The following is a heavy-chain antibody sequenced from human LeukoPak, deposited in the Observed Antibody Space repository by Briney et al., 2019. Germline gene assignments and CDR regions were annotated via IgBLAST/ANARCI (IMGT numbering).Heavy chain of an antibody. D-gene: IGHD4-17*01. CDR2: INPNSGGT. CDR1: GYTFTGYY. CDR3: ASLYGDYVGY. J-gene: IGHJ4*02. V-gene: IGHV1-2*02. Sequence: ASVKVSCKASGYTFTGYYMHWVRQAPGQGLEWMGWINPNSGGTNYAQKFQGRVTITADKSTSTAYMELSSLRSEDTAVYYCASLYGDYVGYWGQGTLVTVSS.